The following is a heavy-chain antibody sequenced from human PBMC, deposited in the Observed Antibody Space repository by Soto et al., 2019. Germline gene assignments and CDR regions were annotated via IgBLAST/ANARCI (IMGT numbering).Heavy chain of an antibody. CDR1: GFTFSSYG. D-gene: IGHD3-22*01. J-gene: IGHJ3*02. CDR3: ARETYYYDSSGYLGAFDI. V-gene: IGHV3-33*01. Sequence: GGSLRLSCAASGFTFSSYGMHWVRQAPGKGLEWVAVIWYDGSNKYYADSVKGRFTISRDNSKNTLYLQMNSLRAEDTAVYYCARETYYYDSSGYLGAFDIWGQGTMVTVSS. CDR2: IWYDGSNK.